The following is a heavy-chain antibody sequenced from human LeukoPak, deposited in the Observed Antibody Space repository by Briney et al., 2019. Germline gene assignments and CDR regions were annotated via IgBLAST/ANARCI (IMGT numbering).Heavy chain of an antibody. J-gene: IGHJ3*02. CDR3: ARHIPGIRAFDI. D-gene: IGHD2-2*02. V-gene: IGHV4-59*08. Sequence: SETLSLTCTVSGDSITTYYWSWIRQPPGKGLDWLGYISNSGDTNYNPSLRSPVTISLDTSKNQISLKLNSVTAADTAVYYCARHIPGIRAFDIWGQGTMVTVSS. CDR1: GDSITTYY. CDR2: ISNSGDT.